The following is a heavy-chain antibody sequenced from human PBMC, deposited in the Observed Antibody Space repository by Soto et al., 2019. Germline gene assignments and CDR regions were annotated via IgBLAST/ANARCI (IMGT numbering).Heavy chain of an antibody. V-gene: IGHV3-9*01. CDR2: ISWNSGNI. CDR1: GFTFDDYA. CDR3: VRDMDVSGYARFDY. J-gene: IGHJ4*02. D-gene: IGHD3-22*01. Sequence: EVQLVESGGGLVQPGRSLRLSCAASGFTFDDYAMHWVRQAPGKGLEWVSGISWNSGNIGYADSVKGRFTISRDNAEKSLYLQINSLRVEDTALYYCVRDMDVSGYARFDYWGQGTLVTVSS.